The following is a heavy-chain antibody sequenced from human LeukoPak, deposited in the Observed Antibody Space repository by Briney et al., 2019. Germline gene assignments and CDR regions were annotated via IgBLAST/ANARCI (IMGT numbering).Heavy chain of an antibody. CDR1: GFTFSDYY. Sequence: GGSLRLSCAASGFTFSDYYMSWIRQAPGKGLEWVSYISHSGSTIYYADSVKGRFTISRDNAKNSLYLQVDSLRAEDTAVYFCARVDVGLRFDPWGQGTLVTVFS. CDR2: ISHSGSTI. J-gene: IGHJ5*02. CDR3: ARVDVGLRFDP. V-gene: IGHV3-11*01. D-gene: IGHD3-10*01.